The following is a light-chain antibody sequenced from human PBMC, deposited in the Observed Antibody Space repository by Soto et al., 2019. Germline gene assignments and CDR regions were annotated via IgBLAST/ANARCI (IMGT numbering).Light chain of an antibody. CDR2: AAS. V-gene: IGKV1-39*01. J-gene: IGKJ5*01. CDR3: QQSYSAPPT. CDR1: QSISYY. Sequence: DIQMTQSPPSLSASVGDRVTITCRASQSISYYLNWYQQKPGKAPKLLIYAASSFESGVPSRFSGSGSGTEFTLSISSLHPEDFATYYCQQSYSAPPTFGQGTRL.